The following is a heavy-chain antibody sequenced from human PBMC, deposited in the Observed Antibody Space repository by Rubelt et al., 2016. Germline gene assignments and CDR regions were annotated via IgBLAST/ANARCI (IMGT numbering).Heavy chain of an antibody. Sequence: QVQLQQWGAGLLKPSETLSLTCGVYGGSFSGYFWSWIRQSPGTGLEWIGEITHSGSTTYNPSLKSRVTISVDTSKDQFSLKVTAVTTADTAVYYCVRISSSWYAPVDYWGQGNLVTVSS. V-gene: IGHV4-34*01. J-gene: IGHJ4*02. D-gene: IGHD6-13*01. CDR2: ITHSGST. CDR1: GGSFSGYF. CDR3: VRISSSWYAPVDY.